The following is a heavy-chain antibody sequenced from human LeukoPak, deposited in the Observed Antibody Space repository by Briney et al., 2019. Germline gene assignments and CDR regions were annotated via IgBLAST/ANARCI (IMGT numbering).Heavy chain of an antibody. Sequence: ESGPTLVKPTQTLTLTCTFSGFSLNTRGVGVAWIRQPPGKTLEWLALIYWNDDNRYSPSLKRRLTITKDTSKNQVVLTMTNMDPVDTATHYCAHSTFDSGNSYFDQWGQGTLVTVSS. D-gene: IGHD3-16*01. J-gene: IGHJ4*02. CDR3: AHSTFDSGNSYFDQ. CDR2: IYWNDDN. V-gene: IGHV2-5*01. CDR1: GFSLNTRGVG.